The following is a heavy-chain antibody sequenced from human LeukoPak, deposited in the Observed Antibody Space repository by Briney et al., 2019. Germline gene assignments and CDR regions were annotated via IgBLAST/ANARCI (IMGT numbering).Heavy chain of an antibody. D-gene: IGHD6-19*01. CDR3: AKSGNSGWYLDY. CDR2: ISYDGSNK. V-gene: IGHV3-30*18. J-gene: IGHJ4*02. Sequence: PGRSLRLSCAASGFTFSSYGMHWVRQAPGKGLEWVAVISYDGSNKYYADSVKGRFTISRDNSKNTLYLQMNSLRAEDTAVYYCAKSGNSGWYLDYWGQGTLVTVSS. CDR1: GFTFSSYG.